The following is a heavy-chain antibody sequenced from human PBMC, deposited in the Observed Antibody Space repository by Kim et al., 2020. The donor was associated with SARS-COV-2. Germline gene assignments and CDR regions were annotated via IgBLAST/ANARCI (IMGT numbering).Heavy chain of an antibody. CDR2: TRNKANSYTT. CDR3: ARDGGGYCGGDCQDDYYYGMDV. CDR1: GFTFSDHY. V-gene: IGHV3-72*01. J-gene: IGHJ6*02. D-gene: IGHD2-21*02. Sequence: GGSLRLSCAASGFTFSDHYMDWVRQAPGKGLEWVGRTRNKANSYTTEYAASVKGRFTISRDDSKNSLYLQMNSLKTEDTAVYYCARDGGGYCGGDCQDDYYYGMDVWGQGTTVTVSS.